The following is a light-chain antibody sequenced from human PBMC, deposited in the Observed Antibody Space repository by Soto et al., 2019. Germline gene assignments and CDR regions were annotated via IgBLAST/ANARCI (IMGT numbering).Light chain of an antibody. J-gene: IGKJ4*01. V-gene: IGKV1-5*01. CDR3: QQYNSYSPLT. CDR2: DAF. CDR1: QSISSW. Sequence: DIQMTQSPSSLSASVGDRVTITCRASQSISSWLAWYQQKPGKAPKLLIFDAFSLESGVPSRFSGTRSGTEVTLPISSLQPDDYATYYCQQYNSYSPLTFGGGTKVEIK.